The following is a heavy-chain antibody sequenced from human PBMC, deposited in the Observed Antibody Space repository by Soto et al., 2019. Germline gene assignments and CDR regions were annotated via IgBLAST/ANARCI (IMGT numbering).Heavy chain of an antibody. D-gene: IGHD2-2*01. J-gene: IGHJ3*02. CDR1: GYSFTSYW. CDR2: IYPGGSDT. Sequence: GESLKISCKGSGYSFTSYWIGWVRQMPGKGLEWMGIIYPGGSDTRYSPSFQGQVTISADKSISTAYLQWSSLKASDTAMYYCARVPTLYYCSSTSCPPVDAFDIWGQGTMVTVSS. V-gene: IGHV5-51*01. CDR3: ARVPTLYYCSSTSCPPVDAFDI.